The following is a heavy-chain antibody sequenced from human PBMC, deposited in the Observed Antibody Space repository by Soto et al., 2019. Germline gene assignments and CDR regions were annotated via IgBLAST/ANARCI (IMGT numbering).Heavy chain of an antibody. D-gene: IGHD2-15*01. CDR2: ISTYNSNT. CDR3: AREGYCSSGSCALYSHDFFGMDV. V-gene: IGHV1-18*01. J-gene: IGHJ6*02. Sequence: AASVKVSCKASHYSFARYGISWVRQAPGQGLEWMGWISTYNSNTKYAQKFQGRVTMTTDTPTSTAYMNLRSLTSGDTAVYYCAREGYCSSGSCALYSHDFFGMDVWGQGTTVTVSS. CDR1: HYSFARYG.